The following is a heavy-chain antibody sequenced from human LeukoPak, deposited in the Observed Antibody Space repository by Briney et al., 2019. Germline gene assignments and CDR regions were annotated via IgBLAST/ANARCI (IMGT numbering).Heavy chain of an antibody. CDR1: GFTFINYA. V-gene: IGHV3-23*01. D-gene: IGHD3-3*01. CDR2: ISGSGVNT. J-gene: IGHJ4*02. CDR3: AKTYYDFWSGYRD. Sequence: VQPGASLRLSCAASGFTFINYAMSWVRQAPGRGLEWVSAISGSGVNTYYADSVKGRFTISRDNSKNTLYLQMNSLRAEDTAVYYCAKTYYDFWSGYRDWGLGTLVTVSS.